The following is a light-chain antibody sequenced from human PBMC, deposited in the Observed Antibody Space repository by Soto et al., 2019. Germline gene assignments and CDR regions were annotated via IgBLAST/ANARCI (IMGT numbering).Light chain of an antibody. CDR2: DTS. J-gene: IGKJ5*01. CDR1: QSVSSQ. Sequence: EIVLTQSPATLSLSPGERATLSCRASQSVSSQLAWYQQKPGQAPRLLIYDTSSRATGIPARFSGSGSGTDFTLTISSLEPEDFAVYYCQRRSNWPPPITFGQGTRLEIK. V-gene: IGKV3-11*01. CDR3: QRRSNWPPPIT.